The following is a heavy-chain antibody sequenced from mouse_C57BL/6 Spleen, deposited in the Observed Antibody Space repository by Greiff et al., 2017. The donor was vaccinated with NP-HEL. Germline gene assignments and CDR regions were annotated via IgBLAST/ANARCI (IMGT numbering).Heavy chain of an antibody. Sequence: VQLQPSGPELVKPGASVKISCKASGYTFTDYYMNWVKQSHGKSLEWIGDINPNNGGTSYNQKFKGKATLTVDKSSSTAYMELRSMTAEEYEVEEGERWLIEEAMEDWGQGTEVTVSS. CDR2: INPNNGGT. D-gene: IGHD2-2*01. CDR3: ERWLIEEAMED. V-gene: IGHV1-26*01. CDR1: GYTFTDYY. J-gene: IGHJ4*01.